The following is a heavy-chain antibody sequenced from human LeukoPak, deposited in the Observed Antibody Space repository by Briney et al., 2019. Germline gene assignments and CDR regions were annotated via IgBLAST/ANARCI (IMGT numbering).Heavy chain of an antibody. CDR2: IYYSGST. V-gene: IGHV4-59*08. CDR3: ANLAPCGGDCFHPN. D-gene: IGHD2-21*02. J-gene: IGHJ4*02. CDR1: GGSISSYY. Sequence: PSETLSLTCTVSGGSISSYYWSWIRQPPGKGLEWIGYIYYSGSTNYNPSLKSRVTISVDTSKNPLSLKLSSLTAEDTAVYYCANLAPCGGDCFHPNWGQGTLVTVSS.